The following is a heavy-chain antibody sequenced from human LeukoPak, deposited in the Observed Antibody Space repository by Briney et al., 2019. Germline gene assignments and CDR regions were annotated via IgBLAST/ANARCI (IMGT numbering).Heavy chain of an antibody. CDR1: GFTFSIYG. V-gene: IGHV3-33*06. J-gene: IGHJ3*02. CDR3: VKERGPFDAFDI. CDR2: IWSDGNNK. Sequence: PGGSLRLSCAATGFTFSIYGMHWVRQAPGKGLEWVAVIWSDGNNKFYADSVKGRFTFSRDNSRNTLSLQMNSLRAEDTAVYYCVKERGPFDAFDIWGQGTMVTVSS.